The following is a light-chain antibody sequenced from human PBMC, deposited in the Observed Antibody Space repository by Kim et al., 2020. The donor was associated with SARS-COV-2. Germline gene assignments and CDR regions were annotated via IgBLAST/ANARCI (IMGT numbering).Light chain of an antibody. CDR1: QSITSY. J-gene: IGKJ4*01. CDR2: DAS. CDR3: LQRGNWPLT. Sequence: EIVLTQSPATLSLSPGERATLSCRASQSITSYLAWYQHKPGQAPRLLIYDASNRATGIPARFSGSGSGTDFTLTISSLEPEDFAVYFCLQRGNWPLTFGGGTKLEI. V-gene: IGKV3-11*01.